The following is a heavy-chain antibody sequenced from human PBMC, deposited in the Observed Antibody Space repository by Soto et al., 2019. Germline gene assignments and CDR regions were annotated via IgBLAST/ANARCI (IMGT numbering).Heavy chain of an antibody. CDR3: AKDNSIAARLYYYYGMDV. V-gene: IGHV3-9*01. D-gene: IGHD6-6*01. CDR2: ISWNSGSI. J-gene: IGHJ6*02. Sequence: GGSLRLSCAASGFTFDDYAMHWVRQAPGKGLEWVSGISWNSGSIGYADSVKGRFTISRDNAKNSLYLQMNSLRAEDTALYYCAKDNSIAARLYYYYGMDVWGQGTTVTVSS. CDR1: GFTFDDYA.